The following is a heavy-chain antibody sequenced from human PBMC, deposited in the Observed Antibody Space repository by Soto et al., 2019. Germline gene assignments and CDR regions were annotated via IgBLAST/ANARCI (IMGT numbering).Heavy chain of an antibody. CDR3: ARDERSSWYITGMDV. Sequence: QVQLQESGPGLVKPSGTLSLTCAVYSGAISSSNCWSWVRQPPGKGLVWIGEFYHSGSTNYNPSLKSRVTISVDTSKNQFSLKLSSVTAADTAVYYCARDERSSWYITGMDVWGKGTTVTVSS. CDR1: SGAISSSNC. D-gene: IGHD6-13*01. J-gene: IGHJ6*03. CDR2: FYHSGST. V-gene: IGHV4-4*02.